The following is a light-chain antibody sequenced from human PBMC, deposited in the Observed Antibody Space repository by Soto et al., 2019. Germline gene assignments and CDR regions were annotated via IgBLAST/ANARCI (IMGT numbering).Light chain of an antibody. V-gene: IGLV4-69*01. CDR2: LNSDGSH. Sequence: QPVLTQSPSASASLGASVKLTCTLSSGHSNYAIAWHQQQSEKGPRYLMKLNSDGSHSKGDGIPDRFSGSSSGAERYLTISSLQSEDGAGYYCQTWGSGIVVFGGGTKLTVL. CDR1: SGHSNYA. J-gene: IGLJ2*01. CDR3: QTWGSGIVV.